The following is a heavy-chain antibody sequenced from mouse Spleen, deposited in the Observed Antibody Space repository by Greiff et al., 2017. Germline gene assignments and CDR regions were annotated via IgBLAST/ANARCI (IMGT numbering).Heavy chain of an antibody. CDR1: GFSLTSYG. CDR3: ARPLGITTAWFAY. J-gene: IGHJ3*01. CDR2: IWSGGST. V-gene: IGHV2-2*01. Sequence: VQRVESGPGLVQPSQSLSITCTVSGFSLTSYGVHWVRQSPGKGLEWLGVIWSGGSTDYNAAFISRLSISKDNSKSQVFFKMNSLQADDTAIYYCARPLGITTAWFAYWGQGTLVTVSA. D-gene: IGHD2-4*01.